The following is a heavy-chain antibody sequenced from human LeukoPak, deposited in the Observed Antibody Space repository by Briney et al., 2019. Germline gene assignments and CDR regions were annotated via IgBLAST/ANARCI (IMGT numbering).Heavy chain of an antibody. J-gene: IGHJ4*02. D-gene: IGHD2-2*01. CDR1: GFTFSSYA. CDR2: IWYDGSNK. V-gene: IGHV3-33*01. CDR3: ARDQGYCTTTSCFDIGYYLDC. Sequence: PGGSLRLSCAACGFTFSSYAMHWVRQAPGKGREWVAVIWYDGSNKYYADSVKGRFTISRDNSKNTLYLQMNSLRAEDTAVYYCARDQGYCTTTSCFDIGYYLDCWGQGALVTVSS.